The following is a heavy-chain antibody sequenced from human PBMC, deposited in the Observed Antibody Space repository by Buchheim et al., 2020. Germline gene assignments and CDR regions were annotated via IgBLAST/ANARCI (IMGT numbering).Heavy chain of an antibody. CDR1: GGTFSSYA. Sequence: VKKPGSSVKVSCKASGGTFSSYAISWVRQAPGQGLEWMGRIIPILGIANYAQKFQGRVTITADKSTSTAYMELSSLRSEDTAVYYCARSGGVIASKGEDYFDYWGQGTL. D-gene: IGHD3-16*02. V-gene: IGHV1-69*04. CDR2: IIPILGIA. J-gene: IGHJ4*02. CDR3: ARSGGVIASKGEDYFDY.